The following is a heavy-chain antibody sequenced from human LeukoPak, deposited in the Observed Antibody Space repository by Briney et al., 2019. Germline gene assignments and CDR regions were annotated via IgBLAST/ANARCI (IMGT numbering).Heavy chain of an antibody. D-gene: IGHD1-26*01. Sequence: ASVKVSCKASGYTFTGYYMHWVRQAPGQGLEWMGWINPNSGGTNYAQKFQGRVTMTEDTSTDTAYMELSSLRSEDTAVYYCATSPLGATLYYFDYWGQGTLVTVSS. CDR2: INPNSGGT. CDR1: GYTFTGYY. CDR3: ATSPLGATLYYFDY. V-gene: IGHV1-2*02. J-gene: IGHJ4*02.